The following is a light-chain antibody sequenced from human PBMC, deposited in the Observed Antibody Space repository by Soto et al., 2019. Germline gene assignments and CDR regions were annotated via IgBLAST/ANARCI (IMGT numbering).Light chain of an antibody. CDR2: GAS. V-gene: IGKV3-20*01. J-gene: IGKJ4*01. CDR1: QSVSSSY. CDR3: QQYGSSPLT. Sequence: EIVLTQSPGTLSLSPGERATLSCRASQSVSSSYLAWYQQKPCQAPRLLIYGASSRATGIPDRFSGSGSGTDFTLTISRVEPEDFAVYYCQQYGSSPLTFGGGTKVEIK.